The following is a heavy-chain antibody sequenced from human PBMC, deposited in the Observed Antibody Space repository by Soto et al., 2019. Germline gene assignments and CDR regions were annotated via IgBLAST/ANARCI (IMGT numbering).Heavy chain of an antibody. Sequence: SETLSLTCIVSGASISGFYWSWIRKSAGKGLEWIGRIYATGTTDYNPSLKSRVMMSVDTSKKQFSLKLRSVTAADTAVYYCVRDGTKTLRDWFDPWGQGISVTVSS. D-gene: IGHD1-1*01. CDR2: IYATGTT. V-gene: IGHV4-4*07. J-gene: IGHJ5*02. CDR3: VRDGTKTLRDWFDP. CDR1: GASISGFY.